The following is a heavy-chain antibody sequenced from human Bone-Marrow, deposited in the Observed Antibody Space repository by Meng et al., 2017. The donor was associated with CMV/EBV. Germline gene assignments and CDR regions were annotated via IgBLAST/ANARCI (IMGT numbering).Heavy chain of an antibody. Sequence: SETLSLTCAISGDSVSSNTALWNWSRQSPSRGLEWLGRAYYRSKWYNDYAVSVQSRITIKSDTSKNQFFLHLNPVTPDDTAVYYCARVPGGNHLDYWGQGTLVTVSS. D-gene: IGHD4-23*01. V-gene: IGHV6-1*01. CDR3: ARVPGGNHLDY. J-gene: IGHJ4*02. CDR2: AYYRSKWYN. CDR1: GDSVSSNTAL.